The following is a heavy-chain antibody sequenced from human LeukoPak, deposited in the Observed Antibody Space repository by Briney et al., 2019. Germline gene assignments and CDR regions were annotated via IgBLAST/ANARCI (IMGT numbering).Heavy chain of an antibody. D-gene: IGHD1-7*01. V-gene: IGHV1-69*05. Sequence: ASVKVSCKASGGTFSSYAISWVRQAPGQGLEWMGRIIPIFGTANYAQKFQGRVPITTDESTSTAYMELSSLRSEDTAVYYCARNKLPLGAFDIWGQGTMVTVSS. CDR3: ARNKLPLGAFDI. CDR1: GGTFSSYA. J-gene: IGHJ3*02. CDR2: IIPIFGTA.